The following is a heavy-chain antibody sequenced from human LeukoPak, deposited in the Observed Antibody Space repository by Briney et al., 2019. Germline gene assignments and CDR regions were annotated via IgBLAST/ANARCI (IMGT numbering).Heavy chain of an antibody. Sequence: GGSLRLSCAASGFIFSSYWMSWVRQAPGKGLEWVANIKQDGSEKYYVDSVKGRFTISRDNAKNSLYLQMNSLRAEDTAVYYCARTVRGVTNFDYWGQGTLVTVSS. CDR3: ARTVRGVTNFDY. CDR1: GFIFSSYW. CDR2: IKQDGSEK. J-gene: IGHJ4*02. V-gene: IGHV3-7*01. D-gene: IGHD3-10*02.